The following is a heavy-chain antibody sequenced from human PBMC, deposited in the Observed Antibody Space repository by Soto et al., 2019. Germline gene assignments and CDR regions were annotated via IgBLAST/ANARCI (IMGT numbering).Heavy chain of an antibody. CDR3: ARGGPVIIPAATNWFDP. V-gene: IGHV1-69*06. CDR2: IIPIFATP. Sequence: QVQLVQSVAEVKKPGSSVKVSCKGSGGFNSYSISWVRQAPGQGPEWMGGIIPIFATPTYAQKFQGRVTITADKSTSTAYMELSRLTSEDTAVYYCARGGPVIIPAATNWFDPWGQGTLVSVSS. D-gene: IGHD2-2*01. CDR1: GGFNSYS. J-gene: IGHJ5*02.